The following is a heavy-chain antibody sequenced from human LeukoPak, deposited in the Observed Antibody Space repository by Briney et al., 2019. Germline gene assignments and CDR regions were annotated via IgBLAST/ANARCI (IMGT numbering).Heavy chain of an antibody. CDR1: GFTFSSYG. Sequence: GGSLRLSCAASGFTFSSYGMHWVRQAPGKGLEWVAFIRFDGSNKYYADSVKGRFTISRDNSKNTLYLQMNSLRAEDTAVYYCARDALVGAVHYYYGMDVWGQGTTVTVSS. CDR3: ARDALVGAVHYYYGMDV. V-gene: IGHV3-30*02. D-gene: IGHD1-26*01. J-gene: IGHJ6*02. CDR2: IRFDGSNK.